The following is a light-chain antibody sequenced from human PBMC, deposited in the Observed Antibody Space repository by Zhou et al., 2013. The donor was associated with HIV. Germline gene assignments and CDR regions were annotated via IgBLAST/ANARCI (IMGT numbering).Light chain of an antibody. V-gene: IGKV2-29*03. CDR3: MQGIHLPPT. J-gene: IGKJ1*01. Sequence: DVVMTQSPLSLSVSPGEPASISCRSSESLLYNGHNYLYWYVQKPGQSSQPLIYEVSSRFSGVPDRFSGTGSETDFTLKISRVEAEDVGIYYCMQGIHLPPTFGQGTKVEIK. CDR2: EVS. CDR1: ESLLYNGHNY.